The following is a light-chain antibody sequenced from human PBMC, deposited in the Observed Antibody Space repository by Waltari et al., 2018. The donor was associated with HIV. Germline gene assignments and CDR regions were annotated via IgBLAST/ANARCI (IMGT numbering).Light chain of an antibody. J-gene: IGKJ2*01. CDR1: QSVLYSSNNKNY. CDR3: QQYYSNSYT. V-gene: IGKV4-1*01. CDR2: WAS. Sequence: DIVMTQSPESLAVSLGERATINCKSSQSVLYSSNNKNYLAWYQQKPGQPPKLLIYWASTRESGVPDRFSGSGSGTDFTLTISSLQTEDVAVYYCQQYYSNSYTFGQGTKLE.